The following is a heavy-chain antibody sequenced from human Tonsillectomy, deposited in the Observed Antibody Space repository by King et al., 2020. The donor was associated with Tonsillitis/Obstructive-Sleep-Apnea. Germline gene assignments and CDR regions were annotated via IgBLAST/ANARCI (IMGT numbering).Heavy chain of an antibody. CDR1: GGSISSSSYY. J-gene: IGHJ4*02. CDR2: IYYSGST. CDR3: ARLGFCSGGSCYWFDY. V-gene: IGHV4-39*01. D-gene: IGHD2-15*01. Sequence: QLQESGPGLVKPSEPLSLTCTVSGGSISSSSYYWGWIRQPPGKGLEWIGSIYYSGSTYYNPSLKSRITISVDTSKNQFSLKLSSVTAADTAVYYCARLGFCSGGSCYWFDYWGQGTLVTVSS.